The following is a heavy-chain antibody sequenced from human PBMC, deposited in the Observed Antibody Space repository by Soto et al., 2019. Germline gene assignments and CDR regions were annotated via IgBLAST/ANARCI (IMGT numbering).Heavy chain of an antibody. CDR1: GFTISTYW. J-gene: IGHJ4*02. CDR3: ARAVATGAEY. Sequence: EVLLVESGGGLVQPGGSLRLSCAASGFTISTYWMSWVRQAPGKGLEWVAHIKQDGTETYYVDSVKGRFTISRDNAKNLLYLQMNSLRAEDTAVFYCARAVATGAEYWGQGTLVTVSS. D-gene: IGHD6-19*01. CDR2: IKQDGTET. V-gene: IGHV3-7*03.